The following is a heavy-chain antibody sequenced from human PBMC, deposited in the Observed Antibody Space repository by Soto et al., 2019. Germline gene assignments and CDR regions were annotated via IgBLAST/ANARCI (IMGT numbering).Heavy chain of an antibody. V-gene: IGHV3-7*01. J-gene: IGHJ6*03. CDR2: IKQDGSEK. D-gene: IGHD2-21*01. CDR1: GFTFSSYW. CDR3: ARESIGAGYYYYYYMDV. Sequence: GGSLRLSCAASGFTFSSYWMSWVRQAPGKGLEWVANIKQDGSEKYYVDSVKGRFTISRANAKNSLYLQMNSLRAEDTAVYYCARESIGAGYYYYYYMDVWGKGTTVTVSS.